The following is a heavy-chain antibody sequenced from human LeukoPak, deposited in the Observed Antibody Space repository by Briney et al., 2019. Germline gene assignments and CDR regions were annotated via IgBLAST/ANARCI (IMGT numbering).Heavy chain of an antibody. CDR2: IRYDGSNK. V-gene: IGHV3-30*02. CDR3: AKVFEYYDFWSGVDAFDI. J-gene: IGHJ3*02. D-gene: IGHD3-3*01. CDR1: GFTFSSYG. Sequence: GGSLRLSCAASGFTFSSYGMHWVRQAPGMGLEWVAFIRYDGSNKYYADSVKGRFTISRDNSKNTLYLQMNSLRAEDTAVYYCAKVFEYYDFWSGVDAFDIWGQGTMVTVSS.